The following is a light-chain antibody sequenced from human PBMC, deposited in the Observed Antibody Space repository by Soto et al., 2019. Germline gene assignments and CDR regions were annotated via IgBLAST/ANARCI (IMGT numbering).Light chain of an antibody. CDR1: QGISSY. J-gene: IGKJ2*01. CDR2: AAS. Sequence: AIRMTQSPSSLSASTGDRVTITCRASQGISSYLAWYQQKPGKAPKLLIYAASTLQSGVPSRFSGSGSGTDFTLSISCLQSEDFATYYCQQYYSYPRTSRQGTKLEIK. CDR3: QQYYSYPRT. V-gene: IGKV1-8*01.